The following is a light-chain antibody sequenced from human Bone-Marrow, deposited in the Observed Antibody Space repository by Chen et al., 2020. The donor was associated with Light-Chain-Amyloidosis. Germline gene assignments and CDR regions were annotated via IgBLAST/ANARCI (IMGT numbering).Light chain of an antibody. CDR3: QSADSSGTYEVI. Sequence: SYELTQPPSVSVSPGQTARITCSGDDLPTKYAYWYQQKPGQAPVLVIHRDTERPSVISERFSVSSSGTTATLTISGVQAEDEADYHCQSADSSGTYEVIFGGGTKLTVL. J-gene: IGLJ2*01. CDR1: DLPTKY. V-gene: IGLV3-25*03. CDR2: RDT.